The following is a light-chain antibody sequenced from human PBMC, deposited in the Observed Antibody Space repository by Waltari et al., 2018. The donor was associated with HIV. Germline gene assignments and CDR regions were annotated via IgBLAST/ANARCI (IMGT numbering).Light chain of an antibody. Sequence: QYVLAQPPSASGTPGQRVAISCSVSNSNIEYNTVNWYQQFPGAAPRLLIYANSQRPSGVPDRFSASKSGTSASLAITGLQTEDEAHYYCATWDDNLRGLLFGGGTKVTVL. V-gene: IGLV1-44*01. CDR1: NSNIEYNT. CDR3: ATWDDNLRGLL. CDR2: ANS. J-gene: IGLJ3*02.